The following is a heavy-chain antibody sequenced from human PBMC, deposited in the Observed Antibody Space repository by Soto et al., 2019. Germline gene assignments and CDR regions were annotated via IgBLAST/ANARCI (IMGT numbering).Heavy chain of an antibody. D-gene: IGHD1-1*01. V-gene: IGHV1-18*01. CDR3: ARGRYGDY. J-gene: IGHJ4*02. CDR2: ISAHNGNT. Sequence: QVHLVQSGAEVKKPGASVKVSCKGSGYTFTTYGITWVRQAPGQGLEWRGWISAHNGNTNYAQKLQGRVTVTRDTSTSTAYMELRSRRSDGTAVYYCARGRYGDYWGQGALVTVSS. CDR1: GYTFTTYG.